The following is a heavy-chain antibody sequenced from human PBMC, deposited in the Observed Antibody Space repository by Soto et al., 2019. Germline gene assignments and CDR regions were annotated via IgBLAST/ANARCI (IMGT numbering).Heavy chain of an antibody. J-gene: IGHJ6*02. CDR2: ILSDGSNE. CDR1: GFTFSAFA. D-gene: IGHD2-2*01. Sequence: QVQLVESGGGVVQPGTSLGLSCAGSGFTFSAFAMHWVRQAPGKGLGWVALILSDGSNEAYADSVRGRFTISRDNSKNTLYLQMNSLGVEDTAVYYCARAMPGMDVWGQGTTVTVSS. V-gene: IGHV3-30-3*01. CDR3: ARAMPGMDV.